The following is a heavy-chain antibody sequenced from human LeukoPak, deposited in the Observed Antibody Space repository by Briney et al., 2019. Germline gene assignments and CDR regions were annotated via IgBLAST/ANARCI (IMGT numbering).Heavy chain of an antibody. V-gene: IGHV3-33*01. D-gene: IGHD5-12*01. CDR1: GFTFSSYG. CDR2: IWYDGSNK. J-gene: IGHJ4*02. CDR3: ARGLLRDSGYDYGFDY. Sequence: GRSLRLSCAASGFTFSSYGMHWVRQAPGKGLEWVAVIWYDGSNKYYADSVKGRFTISRDNSKNTLYLQMNSLRAEDTAVYYCARGLLRDSGYDYGFDYWGQGTLVTVSS.